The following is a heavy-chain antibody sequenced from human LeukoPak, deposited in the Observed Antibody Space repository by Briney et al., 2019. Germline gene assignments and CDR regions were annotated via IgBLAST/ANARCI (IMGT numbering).Heavy chain of an antibody. Sequence: GGSLRLSCAASGLTFSSFTMNGVRQAPGRGLEWVSSISGSGSYIYYADSVKGRFTISRDNAKNSLYLQMNSLRAEDTAVYYCAKGCSSTSCYGDWGQGTLVTVSS. CDR3: AKGCSSTSCYGD. J-gene: IGHJ4*02. V-gene: IGHV3-21*01. CDR1: GLTFSSFT. D-gene: IGHD2-2*01. CDR2: ISGSGSYI.